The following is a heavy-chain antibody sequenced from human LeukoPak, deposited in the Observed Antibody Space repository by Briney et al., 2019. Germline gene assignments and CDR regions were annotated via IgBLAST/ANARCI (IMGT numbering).Heavy chain of an antibody. J-gene: IGHJ4*02. CDR2: INSDGSST. CDR3: ASEASFLGGYYY. CDR1: GFTFSSYW. Sequence: PGGSLRLSCAASGFTFSSYWMHWVRQAPGKGLVWVSRINSDGSSTSYADSVKGRFTISRDNAKNTLYLQMNSLRAEDTAVYYCASEASFLGGYYYWGQGTLVTVSS. D-gene: IGHD3-3*01. V-gene: IGHV3-74*01.